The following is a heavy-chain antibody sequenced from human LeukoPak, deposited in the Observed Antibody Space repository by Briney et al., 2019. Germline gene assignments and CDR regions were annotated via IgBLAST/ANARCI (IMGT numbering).Heavy chain of an antibody. Sequence: PSETLSLTCTVSGGSISSGGYYWSWIRQPPGKGLEWIGYIYHSGSTYYNPSLKSRVTISVDRSKNQFSLKLSSVTAADTAVYYCARDAYCSGGSCYFWFDPWGQGTLVTVSS. D-gene: IGHD2-15*01. J-gene: IGHJ5*02. CDR3: ARDAYCSGGSCYFWFDP. CDR2: IYHSGST. V-gene: IGHV4-30-2*01. CDR1: GGSISSGGYY.